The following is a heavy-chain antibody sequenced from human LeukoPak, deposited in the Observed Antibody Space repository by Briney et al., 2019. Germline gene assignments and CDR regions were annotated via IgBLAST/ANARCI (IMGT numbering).Heavy chain of an antibody. Sequence: GASVKVSCKASGYIFTSYYMHWVRQAPGQGPEWMGIINPSGGGTSYAQKFQGRVTMTRDTSTSTVYMELSSLRFEDTAVYYRARGGDGYNSWGQGTLVTVSS. CDR2: INPSGGGT. D-gene: IGHD5-24*01. V-gene: IGHV1-46*01. J-gene: IGHJ4*02. CDR3: ARGGDGYNS. CDR1: GYIFTSYY.